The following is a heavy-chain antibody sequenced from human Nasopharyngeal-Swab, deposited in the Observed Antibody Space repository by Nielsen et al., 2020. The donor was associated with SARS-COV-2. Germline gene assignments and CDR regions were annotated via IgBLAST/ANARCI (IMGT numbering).Heavy chain of an antibody. D-gene: IGHD3-9*01. J-gene: IGHJ5*02. CDR3: ARTLYDIVTDQYEGYDT. Sequence: SETLSLTCAVSGVFISRGGAYWSWLRQPPGKGLEWIGSIYYIGDTDYNPALQSRVSISADTSRNQFSLKLTSVTAADTAVYYCARTLYDIVTDQYEGYDTWGPGILVTVSS. CDR1: GVFISRGGAY. V-gene: IGHV4-30-4*08. CDR2: IYYIGDT.